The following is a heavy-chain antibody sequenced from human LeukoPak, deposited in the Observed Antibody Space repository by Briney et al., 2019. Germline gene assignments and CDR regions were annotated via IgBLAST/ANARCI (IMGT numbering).Heavy chain of an antibody. J-gene: IGHJ4*02. CDR3: ARGYDFWSGYSTPAHFDY. V-gene: IGHV1-8*01. CDR2: MNPNSGNT. Sequence: ASVKVSCKASGYTFTSYDINWVRQATGQGLEWMGWMNPNSGNTGYAQKFQGRVTMTRDTSTSTVYMELSSLRSEDTAVYYCARGYDFWSGYSTPAHFDYWGQGTLVTVSS. CDR1: GYTFTSYD. D-gene: IGHD3-3*01.